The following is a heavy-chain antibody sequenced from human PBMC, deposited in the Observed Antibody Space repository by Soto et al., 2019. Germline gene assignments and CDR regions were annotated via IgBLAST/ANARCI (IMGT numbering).Heavy chain of an antibody. CDR2: INSDGSTT. D-gene: IGHD3-22*01. CDR3: ARDPHYYDSSGYPRYFDY. V-gene: IGHV3-74*01. J-gene: IGHJ4*02. Sequence: HPGGSLRLSCATSGFTFSSFWMHWVRQAPGKGLMWVSRINSDGSTTTYADSVKGRFTISRDNAKNSLYLQMNSLRDEDTAVYYCARDPHYYDSSGYPRYFDYWGQGT. CDR1: GFTFSSFW.